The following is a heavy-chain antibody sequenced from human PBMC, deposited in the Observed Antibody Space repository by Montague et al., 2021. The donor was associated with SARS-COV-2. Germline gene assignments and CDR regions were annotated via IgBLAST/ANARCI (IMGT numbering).Heavy chain of an antibody. CDR2: IFYSGST. CDR1: GDSVNRNY. Sequence: SETLSLTCSVSGDSVNRNYWSWVRQPPGKGLEWLGYIFYSGSTYNPFLNSRVTMSLDTSKNHFSLNLISVTAADTAVYYCAKASRGYGGDFDSWGQGTLVIVSS. J-gene: IGHJ4*02. V-gene: IGHV4-59*02. D-gene: IGHD4-23*01. CDR3: AKASRGYGGDFDS.